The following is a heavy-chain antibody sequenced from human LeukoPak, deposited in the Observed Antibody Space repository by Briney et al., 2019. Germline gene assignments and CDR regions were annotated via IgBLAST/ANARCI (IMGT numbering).Heavy chain of an antibody. CDR3: ARDKRHSYGRYFDP. V-gene: IGHV4-59*01. CDR1: GGPISTYH. D-gene: IGHD5-18*01. Sequence: SETLSLTCSVSGGPISTYHWNWIRKPPGKGLEWIGYMQSSGISKSNPSLKSRVNIFVDTSKNQFVLNLRSVTAADTAVYYCARDKRHSYGRYFDPWGQGMLVTVSS. J-gene: IGHJ4*02. CDR2: MQSSGIS.